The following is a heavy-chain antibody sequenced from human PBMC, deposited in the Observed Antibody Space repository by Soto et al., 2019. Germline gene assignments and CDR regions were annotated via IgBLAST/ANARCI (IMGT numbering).Heavy chain of an antibody. CDR1: GFTFSSYA. J-gene: IGHJ4*02. V-gene: IGHV3-23*01. CDR2: ISGSGGST. D-gene: IGHD5-12*01. CDR3: AKALQMATILRQFDY. Sequence: PGGSPRLSCAASGFTFSSYAMSWVRQAPGKGLEWVAAISGSGGSTYYADSVRGRFTISRDNSKNTLHLQMNSLRLEDTAVYYCAKALQMATILRQFDYWGQGTLVTVSS.